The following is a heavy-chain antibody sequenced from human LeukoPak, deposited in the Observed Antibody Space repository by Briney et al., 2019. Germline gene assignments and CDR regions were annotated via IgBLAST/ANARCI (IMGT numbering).Heavy chain of an antibody. Sequence: PGGSLRLSCAASGFTFSSYDMKWVRQAPGKGLEWVAYITSAGTTFYPDSLKGRYIISRDNAKSSLSLQISSLRAEDTAFYYCTRGLRTTILGGDYFWGQGTLVTVSS. D-gene: IGHD3-3*01. CDR3: TRGLRTTILGGDYF. CDR1: GFTFSSYD. CDR2: ITSAGTT. J-gene: IGHJ4*02. V-gene: IGHV3-48*03.